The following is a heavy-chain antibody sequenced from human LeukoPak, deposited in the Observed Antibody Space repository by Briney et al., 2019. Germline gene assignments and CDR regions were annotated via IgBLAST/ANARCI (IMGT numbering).Heavy chain of an antibody. V-gene: IGHV3-23*01. J-gene: IGHJ4*02. Sequence: PGGSLRLSCAVSGFIFSSSAMSWVRQAPGKGLEWVSAISGGGDDTSYADSARGRFTISRDNAKNSLYLQMNSLRAEDTAVYYCARRHDYSNYPDYWGQGTLVTVSS. CDR3: ARRHDYSNYPDY. D-gene: IGHD4-11*01. CDR1: GFIFSSSA. CDR2: ISGGGDDT.